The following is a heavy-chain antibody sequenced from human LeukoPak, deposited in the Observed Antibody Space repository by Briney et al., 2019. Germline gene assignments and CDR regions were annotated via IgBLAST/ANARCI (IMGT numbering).Heavy chain of an antibody. CDR1: GGSFTNNGYF. V-gene: IGHV4-39*01. Sequence: SETLSLTCTVSGGSFTNNGYFWDWIRQPPGKGLEWIGSISYSGSTYYNPSLKSRVTISVDTSKNQFSLKLRSVTAADTAVYHCARGISYYFGMDVWGQGTTVTVSS. CDR2: ISYSGST. J-gene: IGHJ6*02. D-gene: IGHD3-10*01. CDR3: ARGISYYFGMDV.